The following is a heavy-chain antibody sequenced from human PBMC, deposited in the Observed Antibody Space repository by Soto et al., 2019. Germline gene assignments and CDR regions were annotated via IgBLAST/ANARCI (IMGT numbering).Heavy chain of an antibody. CDR3: AHSLMTYDYVWVSYRPYFDY. Sequence: QITLKESGPTLVKPTQTLTLTCTFSGFSLSTSGVGVGWIRQPPGKALEWLALIYWNDDKRYSPSLKSRITITKNTSNNQVGLTRINMDPVDTATYYCAHSLMTYDYVWVSYRPYFDYWGQGTLVTVSS. CDR2: IYWNDDK. J-gene: IGHJ4*02. V-gene: IGHV2-5*01. D-gene: IGHD3-16*02. CDR1: GFSLSTSGVG.